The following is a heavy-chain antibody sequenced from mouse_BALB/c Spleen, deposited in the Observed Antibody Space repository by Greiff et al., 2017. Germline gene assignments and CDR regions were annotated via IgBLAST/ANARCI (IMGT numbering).Heavy chain of an antibody. J-gene: IGHJ2*01. CDR3: ARKAIYYGYEDYFDY. CDR1: GYTFTSYV. CDR2: INPYNDGT. D-gene: IGHD2-2*01. Sequence: EVQLVESGPELVKPGASVKMSCKASGYTFTSYVMHWVKQKPGQGLEWIGYINPYNDGTKYNEKFKGKATLTSDKSSSTAYMELSSLTSEDSAVYYCARKAIYYGYEDYFDYWGQGTTLTVSS. V-gene: IGHV1-14*01.